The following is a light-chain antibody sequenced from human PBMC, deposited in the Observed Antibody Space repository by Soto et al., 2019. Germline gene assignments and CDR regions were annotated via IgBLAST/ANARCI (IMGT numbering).Light chain of an antibody. Sequence: DIQMTQSPSTLSASVGDRVTITCRASQSIGSWLAWYQQKPGKAPKLLIYDASSLESGVPSRFSGSGSGTEFTLTISSLQSEDFAVYYCQQYHSWPPRTFGQGTKVDIK. CDR3: QQYHSWPPRT. CDR2: DAS. J-gene: IGKJ1*01. V-gene: IGKV1-5*01. CDR1: QSIGSW.